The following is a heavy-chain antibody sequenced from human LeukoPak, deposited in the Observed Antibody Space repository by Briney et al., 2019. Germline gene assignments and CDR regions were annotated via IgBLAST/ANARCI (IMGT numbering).Heavy chain of an antibody. J-gene: IGHJ4*02. Sequence: PSETLSLTCTVSGGSISSFYWSWIRQPPGKGLEWIGYIYYTGSTNYNPSLKSRVTISVDTSKNQFSLKLSSVTAADTAVYYCASSEKHGSGSYDYWGQGTLVTVSS. D-gene: IGHD3-10*01. CDR3: ASSEKHGSGSYDY. V-gene: IGHV4-59*01. CDR1: GGSISSFY. CDR2: IYYTGST.